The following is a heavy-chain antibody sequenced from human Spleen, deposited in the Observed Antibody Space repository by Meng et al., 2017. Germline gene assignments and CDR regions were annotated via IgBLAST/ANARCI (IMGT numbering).Heavy chain of an antibody. V-gene: IGHV4-34*01. CDR3: ARGSGGSYFAYFQH. CDR1: GGSFSGYD. Sequence: QVQLQQWGAGLLKPSETLSLTCAVYGGSFSGYDWSWIRQPPGKGLEWIGEINHSGSTNYNPSLKSRVTISVDTSKNQFSLKLSSVTAADTAVYYCARGSGGSYFAYFQHWGQGTLVTVSS. J-gene: IGHJ1*01. D-gene: IGHD1-26*01. CDR2: INHSGST.